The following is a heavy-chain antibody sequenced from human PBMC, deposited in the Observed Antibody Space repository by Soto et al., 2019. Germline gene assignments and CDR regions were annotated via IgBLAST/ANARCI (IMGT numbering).Heavy chain of an antibody. CDR1: GYTFTSYY. Sequence: ASVKVSCKASGYTFTSYYMHCVRQAPGQGLEWMGIINPSGGSTSYAQKFQGRVTMTRDTSTSTVYMELSSLRSEDTAVYYCARVNGGFYGDYEPYYDAFDIWVQGTMVTVSS. CDR2: INPSGGST. CDR3: ARVNGGFYGDYEPYYDAFDI. V-gene: IGHV1-46*03. D-gene: IGHD4-17*01. J-gene: IGHJ3*02.